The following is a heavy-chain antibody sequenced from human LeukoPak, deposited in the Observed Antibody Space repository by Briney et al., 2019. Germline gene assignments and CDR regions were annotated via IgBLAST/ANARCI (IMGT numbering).Heavy chain of an antibody. Sequence: SETLSLTCTVSGGSISSSSFYWGWIRQPPGKGLEWSGSIYYSGRTFYNPSLKSRVTISVDTSKNQFSLQLSSVTAADTAVYYCARDRVDSSSYYPSYYYYGMDVWGQGTTVTVSS. V-gene: IGHV4-39*07. CDR2: IYYSGRT. CDR1: GGSISSSSFY. J-gene: IGHJ6*02. CDR3: ARDRVDSSSYYPSYYYYGMDV. D-gene: IGHD3-22*01.